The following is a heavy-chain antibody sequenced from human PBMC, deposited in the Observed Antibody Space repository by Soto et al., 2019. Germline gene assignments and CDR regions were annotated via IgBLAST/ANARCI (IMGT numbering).Heavy chain of an antibody. J-gene: IGHJ4*02. CDR1: GFTFSTYG. V-gene: IGHV3-33*01. CDR2: IWYDGSNK. Sequence: GGSLRLSCAASGFTFSTYGMHWVRQAPGKGLEWVAVIWYDGSNKYYADSVKGRFTISRDNSQSTLYLHLNSLRAEDTAVYYCARDQSLRGVGAHSPLVYWGQGTLVTVSS. CDR3: ARDQSLRGVGAHSPLVY. D-gene: IGHD1-26*01.